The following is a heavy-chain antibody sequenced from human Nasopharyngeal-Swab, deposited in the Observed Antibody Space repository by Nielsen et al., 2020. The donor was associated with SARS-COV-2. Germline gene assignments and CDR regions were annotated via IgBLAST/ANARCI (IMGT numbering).Heavy chain of an antibody. V-gene: IGHV3-30*04. CDR2: ISYDGSTQ. CDR3: ARDHGGGYTYSFFDY. D-gene: IGHD5-18*01. Sequence: GESLKISCAASGFSFSNYAMYWVRQAPGKGLEWVASISYDGSTQYYADSVKGRLTISRDNSKTTLFLQMDSLTPEDTAVYYCARDHGGGYTYSFFDYWGQGTLVTVSS. J-gene: IGHJ4*02. CDR1: GFSFSNYA.